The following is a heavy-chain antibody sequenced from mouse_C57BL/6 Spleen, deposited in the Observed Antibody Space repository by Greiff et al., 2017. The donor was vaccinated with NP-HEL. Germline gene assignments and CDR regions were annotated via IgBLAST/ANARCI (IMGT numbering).Heavy chain of an antibody. J-gene: IGHJ3*01. CDR1: GFTFSDYG. CDR3: ARSGYDYDGAY. Sequence: EVQLVESGGGLVKPGGSLKLSCAASGFTFSDYGMHWVRQAPEKGLAWVAYISSGSSTIYYAHTVKVRFTISRDNAKNTVLLHMKSMRSEDKAIYYCARSGYDYDGAYWGQGTLVTVSA. D-gene: IGHD2-4*01. V-gene: IGHV5-17*01. CDR2: ISSGSSTI.